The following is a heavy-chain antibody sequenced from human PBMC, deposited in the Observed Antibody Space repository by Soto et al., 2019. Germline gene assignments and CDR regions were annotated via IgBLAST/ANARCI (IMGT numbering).Heavy chain of an antibody. CDR2: IYYSGST. V-gene: IGHV4-39*01. CDR3: ARQSHPQLGATFDY. CDR1: GGSISSSSYY. J-gene: IGHJ4*02. Sequence: QLQLQESGPGLVKPSETLSLTCTVSGGSISSSSYYWGWIRQPPGKGLEWIGSIYYSGSTYYNPSLTSRVTLSVDTSKNPFSLKLSSVTAADTAVYYCARQSHPQLGATFDYWGQGTLVTVSS. D-gene: IGHD6-13*01.